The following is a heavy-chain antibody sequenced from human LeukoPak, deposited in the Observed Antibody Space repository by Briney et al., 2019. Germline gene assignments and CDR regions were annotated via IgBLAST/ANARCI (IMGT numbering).Heavy chain of an antibody. J-gene: IGHJ4*02. Sequence: PGGSLRLSCAASGFTFSDYYMSWIRQAPGKGLEWVSFISSGARSIYYADSVKGRFTISRDNAKNSLYLQMNSLRAEDTAVYYCARDYWEYSGSLGCFDYWGQGTLVTVSS. CDR1: GFTFSDYY. CDR3: ARDYWEYSGSLGCFDY. D-gene: IGHD1-26*01. V-gene: IGHV3-11*04. CDR2: ISSGARSI.